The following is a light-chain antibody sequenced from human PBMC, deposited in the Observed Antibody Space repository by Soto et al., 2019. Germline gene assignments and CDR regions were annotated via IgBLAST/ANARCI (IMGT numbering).Light chain of an antibody. CDR2: EVS. Sequence: QSVLTQPASVSGSPGQSITIFCTGTSGDVGAYDYVSWYQQHPDKAPKLMIYEVSNRPSGVSNRFSGSKSVNTATLTISGLQADDEADYYCSSYTSSSTRVFGTGTKVTVL. CDR3: SSYTSSSTRV. V-gene: IGLV2-14*03. CDR1: SGDVGAYDY. J-gene: IGLJ1*01.